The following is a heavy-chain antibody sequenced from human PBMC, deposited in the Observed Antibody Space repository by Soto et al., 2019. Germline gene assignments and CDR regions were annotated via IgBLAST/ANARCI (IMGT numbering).Heavy chain of an antibody. CDR2: TYYRSKWYN. V-gene: IGHV6-1*01. CDR3: AREGKGRWLQWGFDP. J-gene: IGHJ5*02. D-gene: IGHD5-12*01. Sequence: SPTLSLTCAISGDSVSSNSAAWNWIRQSPSRGLEWLGRTYYRSKWYNDYAVSVKSRITINPDTSKNQFSLQLNSVTTEDTAVYYCAREGKGRWLQWGFDPWGQGTLVTVSS. CDR1: GDSVSSNSAA.